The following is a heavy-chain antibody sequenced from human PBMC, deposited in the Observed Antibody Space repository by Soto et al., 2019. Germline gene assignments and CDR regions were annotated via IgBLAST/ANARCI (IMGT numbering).Heavy chain of an antibody. V-gene: IGHV3-9*01. J-gene: IGHJ4*02. Sequence: GGSLRLSCAASGFTFDDYAMHWVRQVPGKGLEWVSGISWNGGRIGYGDSVKGRFTISRDSAKNSLYLQMNSLRAEDTALYYCAKTARYSSGWPFDHWGQGTLVTVSS. D-gene: IGHD6-19*01. CDR1: GFTFDDYA. CDR3: AKTARYSSGWPFDH. CDR2: ISWNGGRI.